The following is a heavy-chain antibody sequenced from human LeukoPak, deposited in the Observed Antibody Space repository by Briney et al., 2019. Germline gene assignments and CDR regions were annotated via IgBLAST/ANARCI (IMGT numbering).Heavy chain of an antibody. J-gene: IGHJ6*02. CDR1: GFTFSSYA. V-gene: IGHV3-23*01. D-gene: IGHD2-2*02. CDR3: AGYCSSTSCYKDYYYGMDV. Sequence: GGSLRLSCAASGFTFSSYAMSWVRQAPGKGLEWVSATSGSGGSTYYADSVKGRFTISRDNSKNTLYLQMNSLRAEDTAVYYCAGYCSSTSCYKDYYYGMDVWGQGTTVTVSS. CDR2: TSGSGGST.